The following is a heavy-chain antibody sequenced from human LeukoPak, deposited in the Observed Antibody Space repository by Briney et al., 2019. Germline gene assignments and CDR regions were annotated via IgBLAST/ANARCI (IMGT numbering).Heavy chain of an antibody. V-gene: IGHV3-23*01. CDR2: ISGSGGST. D-gene: IGHD2-2*01. J-gene: IGHJ6*03. CDR3: AKSPAAHAYYYYYYMDV. Sequence: GGSLRLSCAASGFTFSSYAMSWVRQAPGKGLEWASAISGSGGSTYYADSVKGRFTISRDNSKNTLYLQMNSLSAEDTAVHYCAKSPAAHAYYYYYYMDVWGKGTTVTVSS. CDR1: GFTFSSYA.